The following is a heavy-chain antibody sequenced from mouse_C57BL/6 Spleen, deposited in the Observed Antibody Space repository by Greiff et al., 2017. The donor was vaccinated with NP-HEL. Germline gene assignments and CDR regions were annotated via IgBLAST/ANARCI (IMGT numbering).Heavy chain of an antibody. D-gene: IGHD1-1*01. CDR3: AREDTTVVATFDY. CDR2: ITPSSGYT. V-gene: IGHV1-7*01. CDR1: GYTFTSYW. J-gene: IGHJ2*01. Sequence: QVQLQQSGAELAKPGASVKLSCKASGYTFTSYWMHWVKQRPGQGLEWIGYITPSSGYTKYNQKFKDKATLTADKSSSTAYMQLSSLTSEDSAVYYCAREDTTVVATFDYWGQGTTLTVSS.